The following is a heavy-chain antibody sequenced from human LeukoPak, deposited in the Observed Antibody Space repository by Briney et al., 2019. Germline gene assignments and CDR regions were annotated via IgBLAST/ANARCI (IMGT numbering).Heavy chain of an antibody. J-gene: IGHJ3*02. CDR3: AEYYDDSSGNSGVAFDI. Sequence: GASVKVSCKASGYTFTGYYMHWVRQAPGQGLEWMGWINPNSGGTNYAQKFQGRVTMTRDTSISTAYMELSRLRSDDTAVYYCAEYYDDSSGNSGVAFDIWGQGTMVTVSS. CDR1: GYTFTGYY. V-gene: IGHV1-2*02. CDR2: INPNSGGT. D-gene: IGHD3-22*01.